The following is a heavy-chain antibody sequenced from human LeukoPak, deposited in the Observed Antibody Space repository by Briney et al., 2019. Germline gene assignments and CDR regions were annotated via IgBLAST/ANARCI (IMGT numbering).Heavy chain of an antibody. CDR3: ARDLVVGATGSGY. J-gene: IGHJ4*02. D-gene: IGHD1-26*01. V-gene: IGHV4-61*02. CDR2: IYTSGST. CDR1: GGSISSGSYY. Sequence: SQTLSLTCTVSGGSISSGSYYWSWIRQPAGKGLEWIGRIYTSGSTNYNPSLKSRVTISVDTSKNQFSLKLSSVTAADTAVYYCARDLVVGATGSGYWGQGTLVTVSS.